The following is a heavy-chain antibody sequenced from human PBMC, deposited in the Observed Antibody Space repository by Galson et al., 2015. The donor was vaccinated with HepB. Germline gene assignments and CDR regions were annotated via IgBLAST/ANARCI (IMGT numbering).Heavy chain of an antibody. Sequence: SLRLSCAASGFTFDDYAMHWVRLAPGKGLEWVSGISWNGGSIGYADSVRGRFTISRDNAKNSLYLQMNSLRAEDTALYYCAKDLYGDYSTTLAYWGQGTLVTVSS. D-gene: IGHD4-17*01. CDR1: GFTFDDYA. CDR2: ISWNGGSI. CDR3: AKDLYGDYSTTLAY. J-gene: IGHJ4*02. V-gene: IGHV3-9*01.